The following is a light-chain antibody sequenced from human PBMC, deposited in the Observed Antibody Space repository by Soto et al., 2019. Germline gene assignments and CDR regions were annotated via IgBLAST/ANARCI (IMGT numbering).Light chain of an antibody. Sequence: IVLTESPGTLSLSPGERATLSCRASQSVSSSYLAWYQQQPGQAPRLLIYGASNRATGIPHRFSGSGSGTDFTLTISRLQTEDFAAYYCQQYDTSPPLTFGGGTQVEIK. CDR1: QSVSSSY. CDR2: GAS. V-gene: IGKV3-20*01. CDR3: QQYDTSPPLT. J-gene: IGKJ4*01.